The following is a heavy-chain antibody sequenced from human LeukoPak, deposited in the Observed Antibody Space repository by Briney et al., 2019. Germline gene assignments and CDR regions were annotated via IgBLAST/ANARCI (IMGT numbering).Heavy chain of an antibody. CDR2: VYYSGST. J-gene: IGHJ4*02. Sequence: SQTLSLTCTVSGDSISSGDYYWSWIRQPPGKGLEWIGYVYYSGSTNYNPSLKSRVTISVDTSKNQFSLKLSSVTAADTAVYYCARGGSTRNLNDRFDYWGQGTLVTVSS. CDR3: ARGGSTRNLNDRFDY. CDR1: GDSISSGDYY. V-gene: IGHV4-61*08. D-gene: IGHD2-2*01.